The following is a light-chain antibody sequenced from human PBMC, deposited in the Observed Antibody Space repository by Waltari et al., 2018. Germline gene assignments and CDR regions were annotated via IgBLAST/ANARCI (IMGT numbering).Light chain of an antibody. CDR3: QTWGTGIHVV. CDR2: LNRAGSH. V-gene: IGLV4-69*01. J-gene: IGLJ2*01. CDR1: SGHSSYA. Sequence: QLVLTQSPSASASLGASVKLTCTLSSGHSSYAIAWHQQQPEKGPRYLMKLNRAGSHSQGDVFPYPFSCSSSGSERYLPISILQSEDEADYYCQTWGTGIHVVFGGGTKLTVL.